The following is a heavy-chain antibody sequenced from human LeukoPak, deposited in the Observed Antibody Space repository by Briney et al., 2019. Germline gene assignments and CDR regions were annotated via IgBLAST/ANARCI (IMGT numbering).Heavy chain of an antibody. V-gene: IGHV4-34*01. J-gene: IGHJ3*02. CDR3: ARSKWELHAFDI. CDR2: TNHSGST. Sequence: PSETLSLTCAVYGGSFSGYYWSWIRQPPGKGLEWIGETNHSGSTNYNPSLKSRVTISVDTSKNQFSLKLSSVTAADTAVYYCARSKWELHAFDIWGQGTMVTVSS. CDR1: GGSFSGYY. D-gene: IGHD1-26*01.